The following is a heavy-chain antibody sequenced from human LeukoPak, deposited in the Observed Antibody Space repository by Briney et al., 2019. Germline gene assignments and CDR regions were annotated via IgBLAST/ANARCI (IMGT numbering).Heavy chain of an antibody. Sequence: SVKVSCKASGFTFTSSVVQWVRQARGQRLEWIGWIVVGSGNTNYAQKFQERVTITRDMSTSTAYMELSSLRFEDTAVCYCAADRAGSYLRFVYWGQGTPVTVSS. CDR2: IVVGSGNT. CDR1: GFTFTSSV. J-gene: IGHJ4*02. D-gene: IGHD3-10*01. CDR3: AADRAGSYLRFVY. V-gene: IGHV1-58*01.